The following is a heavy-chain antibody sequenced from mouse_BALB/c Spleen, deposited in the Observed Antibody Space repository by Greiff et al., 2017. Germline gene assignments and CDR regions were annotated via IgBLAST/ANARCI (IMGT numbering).Heavy chain of an antibody. CDR1: GYTFTDYA. V-gene: IGHV1S137*01. D-gene: IGHD4-1*02. CDR3: ARGPTTGYAMDY. CDR2: ISTYYGDA. J-gene: IGHJ4*01. Sequence: QVQLQQSGAELVRPGVSVKISCKGSGYTFTDYAMHWVKQSHAKSLEWIGVISTYYGDASYNQKFKGKATMTVDKSSSTAYMELARLTSEDSAIYYCARGPTTGYAMDYWGQGTSVTVSS.